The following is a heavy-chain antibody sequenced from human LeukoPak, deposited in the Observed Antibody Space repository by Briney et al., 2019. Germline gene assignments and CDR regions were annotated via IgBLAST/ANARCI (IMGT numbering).Heavy chain of an antibody. J-gene: IGHJ6*03. CDR3: ARPIRGYSYGPVLGYYYYMDV. CDR1: GGAFSGYY. V-gene: IGHV4-34*01. D-gene: IGHD5-18*01. CDR2: INHSGST. Sequence: SETLSLTCAVYGGAFSGYYWSWIRQPPGKGLEWIGEINHSGSTNYNPSLKSRVTISVDTSKNQFSLKLSSVTAADTAVYYCARPIRGYSYGPVLGYYYYMDVWGKGTTVTVSS.